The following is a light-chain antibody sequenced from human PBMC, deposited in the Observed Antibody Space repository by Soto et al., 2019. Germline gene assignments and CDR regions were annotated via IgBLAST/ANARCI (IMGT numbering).Light chain of an antibody. V-gene: IGKV4-1*01. J-gene: IGKJ3*01. Sequence: DIVMTQSPDSLAVSLGERATINCKSSQSVLYSSNNKNYLAWYQQKPGQPPKLLIYWASTRESGVPDRFSGSGSATDFTLTISSLQAEDVAVYFCQQYYSTPFTFGPGTKLDIK. CDR3: QQYYSTPFT. CDR1: QSVLYSSNNKNY. CDR2: WAS.